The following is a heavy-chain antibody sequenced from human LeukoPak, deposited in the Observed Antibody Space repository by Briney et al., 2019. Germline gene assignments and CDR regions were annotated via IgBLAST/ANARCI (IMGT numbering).Heavy chain of an antibody. CDR3: ARDGGDYDSTGPLFDY. J-gene: IGHJ4*02. CDR1: GGSISSYY. CDR2: IYYSGST. V-gene: IGHV4-59*01. Sequence: SETVSLTCTVSGGSISSYYWSWIRQPPGKGLECIGYIYYSGSTNYNPSLKSRVTISVDRSKNQFFLKLSSVTAADAAVYYCARDGGDYDSTGPLFDYWGQGTLVTVSS. D-gene: IGHD3-22*01.